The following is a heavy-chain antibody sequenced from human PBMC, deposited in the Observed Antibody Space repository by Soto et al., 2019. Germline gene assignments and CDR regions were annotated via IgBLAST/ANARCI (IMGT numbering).Heavy chain of an antibody. CDR2: KSGSDSST. CDR3: APLRTSRLATFDY. V-gene: IGHV3-23*01. Sequence: AGSLRLSCAASGSTFSSYAMSWIRQAPAKGLQWVSAKSGSDSSTYYAASVQGRFTISRDTSKNTLYLQMNSLRADDTAVNYFAPLRTSRLATFDYWGQGTLVTVS. CDR1: GSTFSSYA. J-gene: IGHJ4*02. D-gene: IGHD2-21*01.